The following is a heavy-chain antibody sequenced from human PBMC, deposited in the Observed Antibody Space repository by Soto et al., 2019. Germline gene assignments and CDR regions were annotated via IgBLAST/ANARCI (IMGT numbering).Heavy chain of an antibody. CDR2: IYYSGST. J-gene: IGHJ5*02. V-gene: IGHV4-31*03. CDR3: ARYCSSTSCYVLVEGYNWFDP. CDR1: GGSISSGGYY. D-gene: IGHD2-2*01. Sequence: PSETLSLTCTVSGGSISSGGYYWSWILQHPGKGLEWIGYIYYSGSTYYNPSLKSRVTISVDTSKNQFSLKLSSVTAADTAVYYCARYCSSTSCYVLVEGYNWFDPWGQGTLVTVSS.